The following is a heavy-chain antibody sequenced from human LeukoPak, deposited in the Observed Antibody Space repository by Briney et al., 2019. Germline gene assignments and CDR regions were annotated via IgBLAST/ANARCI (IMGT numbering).Heavy chain of an antibody. CDR1: GGTFSSYA. J-gene: IGHJ4*02. CDR3: ARDYGDFRFDY. CDR2: IIPIFGTA. V-gene: IGHV1-69*05. D-gene: IGHD4-17*01. Sequence: ASVRVSCEASGGTFSSYAISWVRQAPGQGLEGMGRIIPIFGTANYAQKFQGRVTITTDESTSTAYMELSSLRSEDTAVYYCARDYGDFRFDYWGQGTLVTVSS.